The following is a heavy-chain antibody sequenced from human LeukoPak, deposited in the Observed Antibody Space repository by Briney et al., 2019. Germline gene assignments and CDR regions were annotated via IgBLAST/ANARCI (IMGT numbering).Heavy chain of an antibody. CDR2: INHSGST. D-gene: IGHD6-13*01. V-gene: IGHV4-34*01. CDR3: ARVAEQQLEGGRPNDNWFDP. CDR1: GGSFSGHY. J-gene: IGHJ5*02. Sequence: SETLSLTCAVYGGSFSGHYWSWIRQPPGKGLEWIGEINHSGSTNYNPSLKSRVTISVDTSKNQFSLKLSSVTAADTAVYYCARVAEQQLEGGRPNDNWFDPWGQGTLVTVSS.